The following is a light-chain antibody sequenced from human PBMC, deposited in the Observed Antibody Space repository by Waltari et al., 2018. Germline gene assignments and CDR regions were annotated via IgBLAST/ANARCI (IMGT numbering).Light chain of an antibody. CDR2: WAS. V-gene: IGKV4-1*01. J-gene: IGKJ4*01. CDR3: QQYYSTPLT. CDR1: QSVLYSSNNKNY. Sequence: DIVMTQSPDSLAASLGERPTINCKSSQSVLYSSNNKNYFAWYQQKPGQPPKLLIYWASTRESGVPDRFSGSGSGTDFTLTISSLQAEDVAVYYCQQYYSTPLTFGGGTKVEIK.